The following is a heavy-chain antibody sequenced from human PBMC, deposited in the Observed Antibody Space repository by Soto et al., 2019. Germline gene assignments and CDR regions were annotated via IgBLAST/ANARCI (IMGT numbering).Heavy chain of an antibody. CDR1: GGSIISGDYY. CDR2: IYYSGST. V-gene: IGHV4-30-4*01. D-gene: IGHD2-2*02. CDR3: ARDYRSMLPFCSSTSCYNYYGMDV. J-gene: IGHJ6*02. Sequence: SETLSLTCTFSGGSIISGDYYWSWIRKPPGKGLEWIGYIYYSGSTYYNPSLKSRVTISVDTSKNQFSLKLSSVTAADTAVYYCARDYRSMLPFCSSTSCYNYYGMDVWGQGTTLTVSS.